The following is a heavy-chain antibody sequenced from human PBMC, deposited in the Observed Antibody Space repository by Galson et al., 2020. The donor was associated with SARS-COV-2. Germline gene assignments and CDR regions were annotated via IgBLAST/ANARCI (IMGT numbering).Heavy chain of an antibody. Sequence: GESLKISCAASGFTFSTYAMNWVRQAPGKGLEWVSSISGSGGSTYYADSVKGRFTISRDNSKNTLYLQMNSLRAEDTAVYYCAKPPYSSAWVVDYWGQGTLVTVSS. CDR3: AKPPYSSAWVVDY. J-gene: IGHJ4*02. D-gene: IGHD6-19*01. V-gene: IGHV3-23*01. CDR2: ISGSGGST. CDR1: GFTFSTYA.